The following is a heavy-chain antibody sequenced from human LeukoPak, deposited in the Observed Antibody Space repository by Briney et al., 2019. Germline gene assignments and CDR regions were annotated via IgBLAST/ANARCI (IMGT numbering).Heavy chain of an antibody. Sequence: SVKVSCKASGGTFSSYAISWVRQAPGQGLEWMGRIIPILGIANYAQKFQGRVTITADKSTSTAYMELSSLRSEDTAVYYCARVDTAMVIDYWGQGTLVSVSS. D-gene: IGHD5-18*01. CDR2: IIPILGIA. V-gene: IGHV1-69*04. CDR3: ARVDTAMVIDY. J-gene: IGHJ4*02. CDR1: GGTFSSYA.